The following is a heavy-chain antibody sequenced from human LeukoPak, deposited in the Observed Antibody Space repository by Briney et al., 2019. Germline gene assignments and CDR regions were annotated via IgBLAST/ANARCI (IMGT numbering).Heavy chain of an antibody. V-gene: IGHV4-59*01. CDR3: AREPLYSNYYDY. J-gene: IGHJ4*02. CDR2: IYYSGST. CDR1: GGSISSYY. D-gene: IGHD4-11*01. Sequence: SETLSLTCTVSGGSISSYYWSWIRQPPGKGLEWIGYIYYSGSTNYNPSLKSRVTISVDTSKNQFSLKLSSVTAADTAVYYCAREPLYSNYYDYWGQGTLVTVSS.